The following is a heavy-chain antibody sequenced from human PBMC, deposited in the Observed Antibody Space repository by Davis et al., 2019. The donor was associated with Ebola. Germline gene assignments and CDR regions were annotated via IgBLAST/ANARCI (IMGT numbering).Heavy chain of an antibody. CDR1: GDSVSSGG. CDR3: ARGWLRGGLDV. V-gene: IGHV6-1*01. D-gene: IGHD6-19*01. J-gene: IGHJ6*04. CDR2: TYYKSKWYN. Sequence: HSQTLSLTCAISGDSVSSGGWNWIRQSPSRGLEWLGRTYYKSKWYNDYAVSVKSRITITLDTSKNQLSLQLSSVTPEDTAVYYCARGWLRGGLDVWGKGTTVIVSS.